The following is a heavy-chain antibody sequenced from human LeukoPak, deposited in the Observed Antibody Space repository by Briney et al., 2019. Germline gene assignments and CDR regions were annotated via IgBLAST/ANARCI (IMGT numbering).Heavy chain of an antibody. Sequence: NPSETLSLTCTVSGASISNYYWSWIRQPAGKGLEWIGRVYTNGGTNYNPSFKSRVTLSVDKSKNQFFLRLTSVTAADTAVYYCAGRDYWGQETLVTVSS. CDR3: AGRDY. V-gene: IGHV4-4*07. CDR2: VYTNGGT. CDR1: GASISNYY. J-gene: IGHJ4*02. D-gene: IGHD1-26*01.